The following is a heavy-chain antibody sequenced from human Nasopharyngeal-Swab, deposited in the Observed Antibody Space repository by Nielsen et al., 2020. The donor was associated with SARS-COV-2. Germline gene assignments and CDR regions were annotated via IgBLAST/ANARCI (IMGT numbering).Heavy chain of an antibody. D-gene: IGHD1-7*01. CDR1: GYTFTSYG. CDR3: ARGEILSELDWFDP. V-gene: IGHV1-18*01. CDR2: ISAYNGNT. Sequence: ASVMVSCKASGYTFTSYGISWVRQAPGQGLEWMGWISAYNGNTNYAQKLQGRVTMTTDTSTSTAYMELRSLRSDDTAVYYCARGEILSELDWFDPWGQGTLVTVSS. J-gene: IGHJ5*02.